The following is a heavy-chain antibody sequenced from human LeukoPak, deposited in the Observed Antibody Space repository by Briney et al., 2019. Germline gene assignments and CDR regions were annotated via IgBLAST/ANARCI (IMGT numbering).Heavy chain of an antibody. D-gene: IGHD3-3*02. J-gene: IGHJ3*02. V-gene: IGHV3-21*01. CDR1: GFTFSSYS. CDR2: ISSSSSYI. CDR3: ARGPFSDRDLQTNAFDI. Sequence: KPGRSLRLSCAASGFTFSSYSMNWVRQAPGKGLEWASSISSSSSYIYYADSVKGRFTISRDNAKNSLYLPMNSLRAEDTAVYYCARGPFSDRDLQTNAFDIWGQGTMVTVSS.